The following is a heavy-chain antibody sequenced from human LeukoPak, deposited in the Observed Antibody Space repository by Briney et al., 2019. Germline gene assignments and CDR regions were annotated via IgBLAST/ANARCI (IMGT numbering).Heavy chain of an antibody. J-gene: IGHJ6*03. CDR2: TSSSDAGT. V-gene: IGHV3-23*01. D-gene: IGHD7-27*01. CDR3: ARGDWGSPDYYYMDV. CDR1: GFPLSSYA. Sequence: GGSLRLSCAAFGFPLSSYAMSWVRQAPGKGLEWVSATSSSDAGTYHADSVRGRFTSSRDNSKNTLYLQMNSLRAEDTAVYYCARGDWGSPDYYYMDVWGKGTTVTISS.